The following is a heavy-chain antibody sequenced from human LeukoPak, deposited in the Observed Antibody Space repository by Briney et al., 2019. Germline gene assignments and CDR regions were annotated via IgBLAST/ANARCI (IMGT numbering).Heavy chain of an antibody. D-gene: IGHD2-2*01. CDR1: GFTFSSYG. J-gene: IGHJ5*02. Sequence: PGGSLRLSCAASGFTFSSYGMHWVRQGPGKGLEWVGVISNDGSNKYYADSVKGRFTIARDNSKNNLCLQMNRLRAEDTAVYYCARDRVYCSSTSCLRWFDPWGQGTLVTVSS. CDR2: ISNDGSNK. V-gene: IGHV3-30*01. CDR3: ARDRVYCSSTSCLRWFDP.